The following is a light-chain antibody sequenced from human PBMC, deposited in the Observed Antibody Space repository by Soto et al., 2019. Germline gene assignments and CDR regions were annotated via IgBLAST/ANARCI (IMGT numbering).Light chain of an antibody. J-gene: IGKJ1*01. CDR1: QSLLHGDGRTY. Sequence: DIVMTQSPLFLSVTPGQPASISCRSSQSLLHGDGRTYLYWYLQRPGQPPQLLIYDVSSLFSGVPNRLSGSGSGTEFTLKISRVEAEDVGVYYCMQSIHIPPVFGQGTKVDIK. V-gene: IGKV2-29*03. CDR2: DVS. CDR3: MQSIHIPPV.